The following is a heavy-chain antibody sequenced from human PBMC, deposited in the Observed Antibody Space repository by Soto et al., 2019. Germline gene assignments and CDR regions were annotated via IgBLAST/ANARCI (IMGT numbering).Heavy chain of an antibody. CDR1: GFSFSSYA. D-gene: IGHD4-4*01. CDR3: ARVREMTTIGFSY. V-gene: IGHV3-74*01. CDR2: VSRDGIST. J-gene: IGHJ4*02. Sequence: PGGSLRLSCAASGFSFSSYAMSWVRQAPGKGLEWVAAVSRDGISTSYADSVKGRVTISRDNAKNTLYLQMNGLRAEDTAVYYCARVREMTTIGFSYWGQGTLVTVSS.